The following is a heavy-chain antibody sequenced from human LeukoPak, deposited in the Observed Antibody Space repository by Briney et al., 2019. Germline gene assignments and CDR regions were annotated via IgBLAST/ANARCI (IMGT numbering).Heavy chain of an antibody. CDR2: INPNSGGT. Sequence: GASVKVSCKASGYTFTGYYMHWVRQAPGQGLEWMGWINPNSGGTNYAQKFQGRVTMTRDTSISTAYMELSRLRSDDTAVYYCARDLGGSSWAYYYYMDVWGKGTTVTISS. D-gene: IGHD6-13*01. J-gene: IGHJ6*03. V-gene: IGHV1-2*02. CDR3: ARDLGGSSWAYYYYMDV. CDR1: GYTFTGYY.